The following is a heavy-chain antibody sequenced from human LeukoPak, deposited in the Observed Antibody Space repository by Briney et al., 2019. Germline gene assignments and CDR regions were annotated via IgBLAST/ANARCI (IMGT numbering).Heavy chain of an antibody. CDR3: ARGGRFGELLFLPYDY. V-gene: IGHV1-8*01. CDR1: GYTFTSYD. D-gene: IGHD3-10*01. J-gene: IGHJ4*02. CDR2: MNPNSGNT. Sequence: ASAKVSCKASGYTFTSYDINWVRQATGQGLEWMGWMNPNSGNTGYAQKFQGRVTMTRNTSISTAYMELSSLRSEDTAVYYCARGGRFGELLFLPYDYWGQGTLVTVSS.